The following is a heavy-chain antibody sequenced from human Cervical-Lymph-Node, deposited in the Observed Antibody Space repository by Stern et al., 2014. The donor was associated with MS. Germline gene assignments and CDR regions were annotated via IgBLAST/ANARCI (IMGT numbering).Heavy chain of an antibody. CDR3: GRDRKMSYEDH. CDR2: IRNDGTKK. J-gene: IGHJ4*01. V-gene: IGHV3-33*01. D-gene: IGHD3-22*01. CDR1: GFAFNHYG. Sequence: QMQLVQSGGGVVQPGRSLTISCTASGFAFNHYGMHWVRQAPGKGLEWVALIRNDGTKKDYSDSVKGRFVISRDDSKNTVYLEMNSLRADDTAIYYCGRDRKMSYEDHWGQGTLVTVSS.